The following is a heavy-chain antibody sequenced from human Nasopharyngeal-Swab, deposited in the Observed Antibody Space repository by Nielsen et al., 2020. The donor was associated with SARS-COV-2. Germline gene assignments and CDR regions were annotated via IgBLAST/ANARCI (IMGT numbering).Heavy chain of an antibody. CDR2: INGDGSTI. V-gene: IGHV3-74*01. CDR3: ARDRYSYGHGAFDI. J-gene: IGHJ3*02. CDR1: GLTFSGHW. Sequence: GGSLRLSCAASGLTFSGHWMHWVRQAPGRGLVWVSRINGDGSTISYAESVKGRFTISRDNSKNTLYLQMNSLRAEDTAVYYCARDRYSYGHGAFDIWGQGTMVTVSS. D-gene: IGHD5-18*01.